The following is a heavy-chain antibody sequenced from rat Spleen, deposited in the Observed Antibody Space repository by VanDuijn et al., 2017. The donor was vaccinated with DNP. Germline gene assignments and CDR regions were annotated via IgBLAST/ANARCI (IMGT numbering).Heavy chain of an antibody. J-gene: IGHJ2*01. CDR2: ISTGGGNT. V-gene: IGHV5S13*01. CDR3: AGRPPPTRGPFDY. Sequence: EVLLVESDGGLVQPGRSLKLSCAASGFTFSNYGMAWVRQTPTKGLEWVASISTGGGNTYYRDSVKGRFTISRDNAKSTLYLQMDSLRSEDTATYYCAGRPPPTRGPFDYWGRGVMVTVSS. CDR1: GFTFSNYG. D-gene: IGHD1-4*01.